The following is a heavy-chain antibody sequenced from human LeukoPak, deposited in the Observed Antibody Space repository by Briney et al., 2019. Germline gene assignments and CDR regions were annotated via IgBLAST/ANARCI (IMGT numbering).Heavy chain of an antibody. J-gene: IGHJ4*02. CDR1: GFTFSSYS. Sequence: KPGGSLRLSCAASGFTFSSYSMNWVRQAPGKGLEWVSSISSSSSYIYYADSVKGRFTISRDNAKNSLYLQMNSLRAEDTAVYYCAHLGYCSGGSCYSDYWGQGTLVTVSS. V-gene: IGHV3-21*01. CDR3: AHLGYCSGGSCYSDY. D-gene: IGHD2-15*01. CDR2: ISSSSSYI.